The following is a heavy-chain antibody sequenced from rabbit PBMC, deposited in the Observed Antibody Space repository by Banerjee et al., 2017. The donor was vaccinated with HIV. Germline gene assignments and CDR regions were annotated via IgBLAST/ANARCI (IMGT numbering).Heavy chain of an antibody. CDR3: ARYSSGWDYFDL. CDR2: INTSSGNT. D-gene: IGHD4-1*01. V-gene: IGHV1S43*01. Sequence: QEQLEESGGGLVKPEGSLTLTCKASGFSFSNKYVMCWVRQAPGKGLEWIACINTSSGNTDYASWVNGRFTISSQNAQNTLYLQLNSLTAADTATYFCARYSSGWDYFDLWGPGTLVTVS. J-gene: IGHJ4*01. CDR1: GFSFSNKYV.